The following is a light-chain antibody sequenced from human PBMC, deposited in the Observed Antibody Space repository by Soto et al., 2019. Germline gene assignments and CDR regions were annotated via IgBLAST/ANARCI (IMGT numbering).Light chain of an antibody. CDR3: CSYGGSSPHV. J-gene: IGLJ2*01. CDR1: SSDVGSSNL. Sequence: QSALTQPASVSGSPGQSITFSCTGTSSDVGSSNLVSWYQQHPGKAPKLLIYEVSKRPSGVSNRFSGSKSGNTASLTISGLAAEDEDDYCCCSYGGSSPHVFGGGTQLTVL. CDR2: EVS. V-gene: IGLV2-23*02.